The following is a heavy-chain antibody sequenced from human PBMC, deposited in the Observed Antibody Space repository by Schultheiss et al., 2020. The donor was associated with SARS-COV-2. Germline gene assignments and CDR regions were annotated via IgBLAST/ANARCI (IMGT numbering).Heavy chain of an antibody. D-gene: IGHD3-3*01. J-gene: IGHJ4*02. CDR1: GGSISSSNW. V-gene: IGHV3-74*01. Sequence: LSLTCAVSGGSISSSNWWSWVRQPPGKGLEWVSRINSDGSSTSYADSVKGRFTISRDNSKNTLYLQMNSLRAEDTAVYYCAKEVFTHVFDYWGQGTLVTVSS. CDR2: INSDGSST. CDR3: AKEVFTHVFDY.